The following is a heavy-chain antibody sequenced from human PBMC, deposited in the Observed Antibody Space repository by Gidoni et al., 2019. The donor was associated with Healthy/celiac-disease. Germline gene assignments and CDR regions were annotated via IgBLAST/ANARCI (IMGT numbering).Heavy chain of an antibody. J-gene: IGHJ3*02. D-gene: IGHD5-12*01. CDR1: GFTFSSYW. V-gene: IGHV3-7*01. CDR3: AREGYSGYGLRAFDI. Sequence: EVQLVESGGGLVQPGGSLRLSCAASGFTFSSYWMSWVRQAPGKGLECVANIKQDGSEKYYVDSVKGRFTISIDNAKNSLYLQMNSLRAEDTAVYYCAREGYSGYGLRAFDIWGQGTMVTVSS. CDR2: IKQDGSEK.